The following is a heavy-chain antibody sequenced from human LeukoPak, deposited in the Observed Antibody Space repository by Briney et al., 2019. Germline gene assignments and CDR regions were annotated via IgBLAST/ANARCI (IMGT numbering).Heavy chain of an antibody. CDR1: GYRFTDYY. CDR2: INPDGGGT. V-gene: IGHV1-2*02. CDR3: ASGLNTRTSSC. D-gene: IGHD6-13*01. J-gene: IGHJ4*02. Sequence: ASVKVSCRASGYRFTDYYIHWVRQAPGQGLEWMGWINPDGGGTNYAQKFQGRVTMTTDTTISTAYMELRRLRSDDTAVCYCASGLNTRTSSCWGQGTLLTVSA.